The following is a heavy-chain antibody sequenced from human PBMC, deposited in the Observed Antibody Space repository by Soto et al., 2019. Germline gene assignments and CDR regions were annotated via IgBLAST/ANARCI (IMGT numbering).Heavy chain of an antibody. D-gene: IGHD2-15*01. J-gene: IGHJ3*02. CDR2: ISNRGDT. CDR1: GFIVSDTY. Sequence: ELQLVESGGGLVQPGGSLRLSCTASGFIVSDTYMNWVRQAPGKGLEWVSVISNRGDTHYADCVRGRFSLSRDIAHNTLHLQMNNLRVEDTAVYYCAREPRYCRGSSCSITGDAFDIWVQGTMVTVSS. V-gene: IGHV3-66*01. CDR3: AREPRYCRGSSCSITGDAFDI.